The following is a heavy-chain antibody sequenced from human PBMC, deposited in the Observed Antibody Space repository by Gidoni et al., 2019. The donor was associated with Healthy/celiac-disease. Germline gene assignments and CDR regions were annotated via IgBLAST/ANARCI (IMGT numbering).Heavy chain of an antibody. CDR3: ARATDIVVVVANAFDI. CDR2: IYYSGST. V-gene: IGHV4-31*03. J-gene: IGHJ3*02. D-gene: IGHD2-15*01. CDR1: GGSISSGGYY. Sequence: QVQLQESGPGLVKPSQTLSLTCTVSGGSISSGGYYWSWIRQHPGKGLEWIGYIYYSGSTYYNPSLKSRVTISVDTSKTQFSLKLRSVTASDTAVYYCARATDIVVVVANAFDIWGQGTMVTVSS.